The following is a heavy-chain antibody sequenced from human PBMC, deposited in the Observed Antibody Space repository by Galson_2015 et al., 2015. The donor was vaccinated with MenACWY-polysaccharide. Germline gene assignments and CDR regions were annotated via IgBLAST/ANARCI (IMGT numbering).Heavy chain of an antibody. J-gene: IGHJ5*02. Sequence: SLRLSCAASGLTFSNNWIHWVRHAPGEGLVWVSRINRDASSTAYADSVKGRFTISRDNAKNTLYLQMNSLRVEDTAVYYCVGPLGRGGTGAYGMDAWGQGTLVTVSS. D-gene: IGHD3-10*01. CDR3: VGPLGRGGTGAYGMDA. CDR2: INRDASST. V-gene: IGHV3-74*01. CDR1: GLTFSNNW.